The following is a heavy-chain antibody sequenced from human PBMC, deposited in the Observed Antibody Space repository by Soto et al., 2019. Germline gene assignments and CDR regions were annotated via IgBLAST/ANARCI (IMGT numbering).Heavy chain of an antibody. J-gene: IGHJ5*02. Sequence: GGSLRLSCAASGFTFSNAWMSWARQAPGKGLEWVGRIKVKTDGGTTDYAAPVKGRFTISRDDSKNTLHLQMNSLKTEDTALYYCTTVSCSSTSCWFDPWGQGTPVTVSS. V-gene: IGHV3-15*01. CDR2: IKVKTDGGTT. CDR1: GFTFSNAW. D-gene: IGHD2-2*01. CDR3: TTVSCSSTSCWFDP.